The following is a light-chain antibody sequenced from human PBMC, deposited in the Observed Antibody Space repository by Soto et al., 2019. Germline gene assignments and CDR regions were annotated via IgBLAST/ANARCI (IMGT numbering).Light chain of an antibody. CDR1: QSVGRN. V-gene: IGKV3-15*01. CDR3: QQYSDWPWA. CDR2: AAS. Sequence: EIVMTQSPATLSVSPGERATLSCRASQSVGRNLAWYQQKPGQAPRLLFYAASGRAADIPPRFSGGGSGTAFPRSIRSLQSEDFAVYYWQQYSDWPWAVGQGPKVEIK. J-gene: IGKJ1*01.